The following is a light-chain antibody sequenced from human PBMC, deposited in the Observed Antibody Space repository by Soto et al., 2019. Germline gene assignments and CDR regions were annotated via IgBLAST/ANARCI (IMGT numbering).Light chain of an antibody. CDR3: SSYTDSSNYV. CDR2: QVT. V-gene: IGLV2-14*01. J-gene: IGLJ1*01. CDR1: SSDLAIYNY. Sequence: QSVLTQPASVSGSPGQSITISCTGTSSDLAIYNYVSWYQQQPGKAPKLMIYQVTNRPSGVSNRFSGSRSGNTASLTISGLQAEDEADYYCSSYTDSSNYVFGTATKV.